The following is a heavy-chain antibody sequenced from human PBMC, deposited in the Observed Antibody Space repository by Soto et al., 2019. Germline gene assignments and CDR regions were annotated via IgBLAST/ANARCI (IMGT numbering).Heavy chain of an antibody. V-gene: IGHV3-64*04. CDR3: ARTRSAWSDFHYYSLDV. CDR1: GFPFSSYG. J-gene: IGHJ6*02. D-gene: IGHD1-26*01. Sequence: GGSLRLSCSASGFPFSSYGMHWVRQAPGKGLDYVSAISDNGDTTYHADFVKGRFTISRDNSNSALYVQMNSLTGEDTAVYYCARTRSAWSDFHYYSLDVWGQGTTVTVSS. CDR2: ISDNGDTT.